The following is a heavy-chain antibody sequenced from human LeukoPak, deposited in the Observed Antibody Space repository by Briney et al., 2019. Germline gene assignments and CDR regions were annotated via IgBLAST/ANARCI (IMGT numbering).Heavy chain of an antibody. CDR3: ARESPGTTSYY. D-gene: IGHD1-1*01. J-gene: IGHJ4*02. CDR2: TSSSGSTI. V-gene: IGHV3-48*03. Sequence: GGSLRLSCAASGFTFSSYEMNWVRQAPGKGLEWVSYTSSSGSTIYYADSVKGRFTISRDNAKNSLCLQMNSLRAEDTAVYYCARESPGTTSYYWGQGTLVTVSS. CDR1: GFTFSSYE.